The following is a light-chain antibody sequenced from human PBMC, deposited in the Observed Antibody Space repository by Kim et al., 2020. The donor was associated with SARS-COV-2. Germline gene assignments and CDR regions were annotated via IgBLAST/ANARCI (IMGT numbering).Light chain of an antibody. V-gene: IGKV3-15*01. CDR2: CAS. Sequence: EIVITQSPATLSVSPGERATLSCRASQSVSSNLAWYQQKPGQAPRLLIYCASTRATGIPARFSGSGSGTEFTLTISSLQSEDFAVYYCQQYNNWPPLTFGGGTKVDIK. J-gene: IGKJ4*01. CDR3: QQYNNWPPLT. CDR1: QSVSSN.